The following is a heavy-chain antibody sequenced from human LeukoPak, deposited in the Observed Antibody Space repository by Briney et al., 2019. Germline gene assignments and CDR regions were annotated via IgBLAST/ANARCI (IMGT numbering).Heavy chain of an antibody. D-gene: IGHD4-17*01. J-gene: IGHJ6*03. CDR2: MNPNSGNT. Sequence: ASVEVSCKASGYTFTSYDINWVRQAPGQGLEWMGWMNPNSGNTGYGQKFQGRVTITRNTSISTAYMELSSLRSEDTAVYYCARGGVRTVTTSSGIIDMDVWGKGTTVIVSS. V-gene: IGHV1-8*03. CDR1: GYTFTSYD. CDR3: ARGGVRTVTTSSGIIDMDV.